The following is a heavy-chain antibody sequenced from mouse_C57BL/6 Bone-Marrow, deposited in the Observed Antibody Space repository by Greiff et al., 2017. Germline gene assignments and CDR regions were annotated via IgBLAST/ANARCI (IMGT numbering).Heavy chain of an antibody. CDR2: IHPNSGST. Sequence: QVQLQQPGAELVKPGASVKLSCKASGYTFTSYWMHWVKQRPGQGLEWIGRIHPNSGSTNYNEKFKSKATLTVDKSSSTAYMQLSSLTSEDSAVYDCAKSAALWLRRGSWFAFWGKGTLVTVSA. D-gene: IGHD2-2*01. CDR3: AKSAALWLRRGSWFAF. CDR1: GYTFTSYW. J-gene: IGHJ3*01. V-gene: IGHV1-64*01.